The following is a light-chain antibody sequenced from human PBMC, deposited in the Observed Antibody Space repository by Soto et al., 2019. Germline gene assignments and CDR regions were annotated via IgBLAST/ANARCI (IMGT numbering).Light chain of an antibody. V-gene: IGKV1-27*01. CDR3: QNYHLALGT. CDR2: GAS. J-gene: IGKJ5*01. Sequence: DIQMTQSPSSLSASVGDTVTITCRASQDIINHLAWYQQRPGKVPNLLIYGASTLHSGVPSRFRGSGSGTHFTLTISSLQREDVATYYCQNYHLALGTFGQGTRLEIK. CDR1: QDIINH.